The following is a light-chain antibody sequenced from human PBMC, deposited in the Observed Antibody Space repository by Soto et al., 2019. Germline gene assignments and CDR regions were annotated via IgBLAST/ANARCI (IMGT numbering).Light chain of an antibody. CDR1: SSDVGGYNS. CDR2: DVS. V-gene: IGLV2-14*01. J-gene: IGLJ1*01. Sequence: QSVLTQPASVSGSPGQSIAISCTGTSSDVGGYNSVSWYQQYPGKAPKLMIHDVSNRPSGVSDRFSGSKSGNTASLTISGLQAEDEADYYCSSWTSSSSYVFGSGTMVTVL. CDR3: SSWTSSSSYV.